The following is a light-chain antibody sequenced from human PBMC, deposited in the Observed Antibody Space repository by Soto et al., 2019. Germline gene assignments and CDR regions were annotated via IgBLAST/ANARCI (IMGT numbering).Light chain of an antibody. CDR3: ATWGDSLIAPV. Sequence: QSVLTQPPSASGTPGQRVSISCSGSGSNIGSNIVTWYQVVPGTAPKLVIFRNDMRPSWVPDRFSGSKSGTSASLAISGLQSEDEAEYFCATWGDSLIAPVFGGGTKLTVL. V-gene: IGLV1-44*01. J-gene: IGLJ3*02. CDR2: RND. CDR1: GSNIGSNI.